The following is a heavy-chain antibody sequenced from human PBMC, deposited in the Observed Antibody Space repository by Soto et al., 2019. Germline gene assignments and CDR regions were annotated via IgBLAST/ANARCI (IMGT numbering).Heavy chain of an antibody. D-gene: IGHD4-17*01. V-gene: IGHV3-21*01. Sequence: PGGSLRLSCEVSGFTLSTYSMNWVRQAPGKGLEWVSFITSSGSTTYYADSVRGRFTISRDNAKNSLYLQMNSLRAEDTAVYYCARDYYGDYYFGYWGQGTLVTVSS. CDR1: GFTLSTYS. CDR3: ARDYYGDYYFGY. CDR2: ITSSGSTT. J-gene: IGHJ4*02.